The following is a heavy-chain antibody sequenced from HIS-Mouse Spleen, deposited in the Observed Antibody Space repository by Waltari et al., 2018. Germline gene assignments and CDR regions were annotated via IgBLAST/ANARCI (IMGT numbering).Heavy chain of an antibody. CDR3: AREPLRDGYNSYYYYGMDV. Sequence: QVQLVQSGAEVKKPGASVKVSCKASGYTFTGYDMHWVRQAPGQGLEWMGWINPNSGGTNYAQKFQGRVTMTRDTSISTAYMELSRLRSDDTAVYYCAREPLRDGYNSYYYYGMDVWGQGTTVTVSS. J-gene: IGHJ6*02. CDR2: INPNSGGT. V-gene: IGHV1-2*02. CDR1: GYTFTGYD. D-gene: IGHD5-12*01.